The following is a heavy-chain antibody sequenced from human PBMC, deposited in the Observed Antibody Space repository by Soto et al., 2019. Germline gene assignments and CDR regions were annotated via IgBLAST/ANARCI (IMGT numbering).Heavy chain of an antibody. CDR1: GFTFSSYS. J-gene: IGHJ6*02. CDR3: ARPQWELTRGYYYYGMDV. CDR2: ISSSSSYI. V-gene: IGHV3-21*01. D-gene: IGHD1-26*01. Sequence: GGSLRLSCAASGFTFSSYSMNWVRQAPGKGLEWVSSISSSSSYIYYADSVKGRFTISRDNAKNSLYLQMNSLRAEDTAVYYCARPQWELTRGYYYYGMDVWGQGTTVTVSS.